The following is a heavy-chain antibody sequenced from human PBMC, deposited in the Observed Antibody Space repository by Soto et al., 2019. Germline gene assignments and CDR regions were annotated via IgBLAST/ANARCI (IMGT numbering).Heavy chain of an antibody. CDR2: IKSKTDGGTT. CDR3: TTDQWAPILEWTYYYYYMDV. V-gene: IGHV3-15*01. CDR1: GFTFSNAW. Sequence: PGGSLRLSCAASGFTFSNAWMSWVRQAPGKGLEWVGRIKSKTDGGTTDYAAPVKGRFTISRDDSKNTLYLQMNSLKTEDTAVYYCTTDQWAPILEWTYYYYYMDVWGKGTTVTVSS. D-gene: IGHD3-3*01. J-gene: IGHJ6*03.